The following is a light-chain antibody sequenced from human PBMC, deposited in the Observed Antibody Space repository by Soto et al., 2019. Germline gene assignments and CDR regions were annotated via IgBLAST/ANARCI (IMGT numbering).Light chain of an antibody. Sequence: QPVLTQPASVSGSPGQSITISCTGTSSDIGGYNYVSWYQHYPGRAPKLIIFDVSNRPSGVSNRFSGSKSGNTASLTISGLQAEDEAEYYCSSYSSSSTYAVFGGGTQLTVL. CDR1: SSDIGGYNY. CDR2: DVS. V-gene: IGLV2-14*03. J-gene: IGLJ7*01. CDR3: SSYSSSSTYAV.